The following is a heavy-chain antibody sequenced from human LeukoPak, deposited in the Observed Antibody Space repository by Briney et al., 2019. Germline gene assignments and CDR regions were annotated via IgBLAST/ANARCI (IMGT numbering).Heavy chain of an antibody. D-gene: IGHD3-10*01. V-gene: IGHV3-20*04. J-gene: IGHJ4*02. Sequence: GGSLRLSCAASGFTFDDYGMSWVRQAPGKGLEWVSGINWNGGSTGYADSVKGRFTISRDNAKNSLYLQMNSLRAEDTALYYCARDNNYYGSGSYYSAPSDYWGQGTLVTVSS. CDR3: ARDNNYYGSGSYYSAPSDY. CDR2: INWNGGST. CDR1: GFTFDDYG.